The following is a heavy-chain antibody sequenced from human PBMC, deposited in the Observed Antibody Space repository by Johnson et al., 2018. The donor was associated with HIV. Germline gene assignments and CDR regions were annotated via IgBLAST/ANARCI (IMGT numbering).Heavy chain of an antibody. CDR2: ISYDGSIK. CDR1: GFTFSSSA. D-gene: IGHD2-8*01. CDR3: ARNSGNGLVLRGDAFDI. V-gene: IGHV3-30-3*01. J-gene: IGHJ3*02. Sequence: QMQLVESGGGVVQPGKSLRLSCAASGFTFSSSAMHWVRQAPGQGLQWVALISYDGSIKYFADSVKGRFTISRDNSKNTLHLQMNSLRPEDTAVYYCARNSGNGLVLRGDAFDIWGQGTMVTVSS.